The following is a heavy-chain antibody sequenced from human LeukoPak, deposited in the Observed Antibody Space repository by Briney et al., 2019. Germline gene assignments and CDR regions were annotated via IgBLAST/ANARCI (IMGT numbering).Heavy chain of an antibody. CDR1: GFTFDDYD. CDR2: INWNGGST. Sequence: PRGSLRLSCAASGFTFDDYDMSWVRQAPGKGLEWVSGINWNGGSTGYADSVKGRFTISRDNAKNSLYLQMNSLRAEDTALYYCARDGLVDTPMGAGYWGQGTLVTVSS. J-gene: IGHJ4*02. D-gene: IGHD5-18*01. V-gene: IGHV3-20*04. CDR3: ARDGLVDTPMGAGY.